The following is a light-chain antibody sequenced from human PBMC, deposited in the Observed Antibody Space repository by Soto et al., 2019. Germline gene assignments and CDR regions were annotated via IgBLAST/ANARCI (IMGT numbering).Light chain of an antibody. Sequence: EIVMTPSPATPSVSPGGRATLSCRASQSISDTLAWYQQKPGQAPRLLIYGASSRATGIPDRFSGSGSGTEFTLTISSLQPDDFATYYCQQYNTYWTFGQGTKVDIK. CDR1: QSISDT. V-gene: IGKV3D-15*01. CDR2: GAS. CDR3: QQYNTYWT. J-gene: IGKJ1*01.